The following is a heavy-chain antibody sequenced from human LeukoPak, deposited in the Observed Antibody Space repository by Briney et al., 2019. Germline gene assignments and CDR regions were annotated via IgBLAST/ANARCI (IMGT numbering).Heavy chain of an antibody. CDR1: GYTFTRYA. Sequence: ASVKVSCKASGYTFTRYAMHWVRQAPGQRLEWMGWINAGNGNTKYSQKFQGRVTITRDTSASTAYMELSSLRSEDTAVYYCAYLTEMATFDYWGQGTLVTVSS. D-gene: IGHD5-24*01. V-gene: IGHV1-3*01. J-gene: IGHJ4*02. CDR2: INAGNGNT. CDR3: AYLTEMATFDY.